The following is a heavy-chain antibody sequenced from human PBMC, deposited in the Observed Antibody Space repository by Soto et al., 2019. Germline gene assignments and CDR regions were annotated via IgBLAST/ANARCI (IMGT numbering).Heavy chain of an antibody. V-gene: IGHV1-8*01. CDR2: MNPNSGNT. J-gene: IGHJ5*02. CDR1: GYTFTSYD. D-gene: IGHD6-6*01. CDR3: ARKSSSSSWFDP. Sequence: GASVKVSCKASGYTFTSYDINWVRQATGQGLEWMGWMNPNSGNTGYAQKFQGRVTMTADPSTRTAYMDLRSLISDDTAVYFCARKSSSSSWFDPWGQGTLVTVSS.